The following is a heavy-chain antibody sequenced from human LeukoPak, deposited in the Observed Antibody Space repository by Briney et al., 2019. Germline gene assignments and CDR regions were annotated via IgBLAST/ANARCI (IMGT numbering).Heavy chain of an antibody. CDR3: ARSSSGWSPYYFDY. Sequence: GGSLRLSCAASEFTFTDYSMNWVRQAPGKGLEWVSSISSSSTYIYYADSVKGRFTISRDNAKNSLYLQMNSLRAEDTAVYYCARSSSGWSPYYFDYWGQGTLVTVSS. J-gene: IGHJ4*02. D-gene: IGHD6-19*01. CDR2: ISSSSTYI. CDR1: EFTFTDYS. V-gene: IGHV3-21*01.